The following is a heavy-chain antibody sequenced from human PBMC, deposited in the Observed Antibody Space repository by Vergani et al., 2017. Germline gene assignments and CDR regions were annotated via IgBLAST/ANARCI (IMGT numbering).Heavy chain of an antibody. CDR2: ISWNSGSI. J-gene: IGHJ6*02. CDR1: GITFWKFG. V-gene: IGHV3-9*01. CDR3: AREYQLPYYYYGMDV. Sequence: EVDLVESGGGLAQPGGSLRLSCEASGITFWKFGMHWVRQAPGKGLEWVSGISWNSGSIGYADSVKGRFTISRDNAKNSLYLQMNSLRAEDTAVYYCAREYQLPYYYYGMDVWGQGTTVTVSS. D-gene: IGHD2-2*01.